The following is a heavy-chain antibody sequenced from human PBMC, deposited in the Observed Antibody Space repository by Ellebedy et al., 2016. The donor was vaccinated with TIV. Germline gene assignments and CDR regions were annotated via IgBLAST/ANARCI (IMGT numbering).Heavy chain of an antibody. V-gene: IGHV4-59*01. CDR2: IYYSGTT. Sequence: MPSETLSLTCTVSGVSITSYWWSWIRQSPANGLEWIGYIYYSGTTKYNPSLKSRVTISVDTSKNEFSLKLNSVTAADTAVYYCARDASGGYNWFDPWGQGTLVTVSS. J-gene: IGHJ5*02. D-gene: IGHD3-16*01. CDR3: ARDASGGYNWFDP. CDR1: GVSITSYW.